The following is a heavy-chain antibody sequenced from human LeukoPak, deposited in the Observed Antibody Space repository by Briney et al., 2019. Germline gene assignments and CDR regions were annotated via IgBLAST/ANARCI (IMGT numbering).Heavy chain of an antibody. CDR1: GFTFSSYA. V-gene: IGHV3-23*01. CDR2: ISGSGGNT. J-gene: IGHJ4*02. CDR3: AKNRIAMGGTWDY. D-gene: IGHD6-19*01. Sequence: GGSLRLSCAASGFTFSSYAMSWVRQAPGKGLEWVSAISGSGGNTYYADSVKGQFTISRDNSKNTLYLQMNSLRAEDTAIYYCAKNRIAMGGTWDYWGQGTLVTVSS.